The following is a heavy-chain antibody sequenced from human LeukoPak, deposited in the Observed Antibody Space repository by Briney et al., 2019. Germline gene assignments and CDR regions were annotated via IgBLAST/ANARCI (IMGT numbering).Heavy chain of an antibody. CDR2: ISYDGTNK. CDR1: GFTFSSSD. CDR3: AKASSNYFYYFEY. Sequence: PGRSLRLSCAASGFTFSSSDMHWVRQAPGKGLEWVAVISYDGTNKYYADSEKGRFTLSRDNSKNTLYLQTNTLRDEDTAVYYCAKASSNYFYYFEYWGQGTLVTVSS. D-gene: IGHD2/OR15-2a*01. J-gene: IGHJ4*02. V-gene: IGHV3-30*18.